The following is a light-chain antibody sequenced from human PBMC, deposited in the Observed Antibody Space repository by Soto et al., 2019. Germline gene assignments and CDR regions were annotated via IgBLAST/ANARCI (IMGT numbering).Light chain of an antibody. V-gene: IGKV3-11*01. CDR3: QQRSDFL. CDR2: AAS. CDR1: QSVSTD. J-gene: IGKJ5*01. Sequence: EIVLTQSPATLSLSPGERATLSCRASQSVSTDLAWYQQKPGQAPMLLIYAASNRATGIPARFSGSGSGPDFTLTISSLEPEDFAVYYCQQRSDFLFGQGTALEIK.